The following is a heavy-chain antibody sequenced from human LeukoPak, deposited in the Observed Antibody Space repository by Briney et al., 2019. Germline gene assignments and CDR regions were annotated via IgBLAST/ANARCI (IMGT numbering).Heavy chain of an antibody. CDR3: ARRRYSSSWYAFESDY. D-gene: IGHD6-13*01. Sequence: GRSLRLSCAASGFTFSSYGMHWVRQAPGKGLEWVAVISYDGSNKYYADSVKGRFTISRDNSKNTLYLQMNSLRAEDTAVYYCARRRYSSSWYAFESDYWGQGTLVTVSS. J-gene: IGHJ4*02. CDR1: GFTFSSYG. V-gene: IGHV3-30*03. CDR2: ISYDGSNK.